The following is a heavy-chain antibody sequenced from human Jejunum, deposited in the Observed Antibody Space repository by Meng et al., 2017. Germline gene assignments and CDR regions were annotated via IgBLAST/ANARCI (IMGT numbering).Heavy chain of an antibody. Sequence: VQVVEDGGGLCKSRGSLRLSCVASGFTFSNYNMHWVRQAPGKGMEWVSSMSRTSTSYTNYADSVKGRFTISRDNDKNSLYLQMNSLSAEDTALYFCARPSHNDFADFDIWGRGTRVTVSS. CDR1: GFTFSNYN. CDR3: ARPSHNDFADFDI. J-gene: IGHJ3*02. CDR2: MSRTSTSYT. D-gene: IGHD4-17*01. V-gene: IGHV3-21*01.